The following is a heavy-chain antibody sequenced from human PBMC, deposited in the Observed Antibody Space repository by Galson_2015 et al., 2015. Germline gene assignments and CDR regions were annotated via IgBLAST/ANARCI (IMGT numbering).Heavy chain of an antibody. CDR3: TTDFVVVAATWFDP. V-gene: IGHV3-15*01. J-gene: IGHJ5*02. CDR1: GFTFSNAW. CDR2: IKSKTDGGTT. Sequence: SLRLSCAASGFTFSNAWMSWVRQAPGKGLERVGRIKSKTDGGTTDYAAPVKGRFTISRDDSKNTLYLQMNSLKTEDTAVYYCTTDFVVVAATWFDPWGQGTLVTVSS. D-gene: IGHD2-15*01.